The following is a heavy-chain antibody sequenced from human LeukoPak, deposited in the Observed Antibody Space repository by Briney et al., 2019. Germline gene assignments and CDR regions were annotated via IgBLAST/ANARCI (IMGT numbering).Heavy chain of an antibody. Sequence: PSETLSLTCTVSGGSITSYYWSWIRQPPGKGLEWIGYIYYSGSTNSNPSLKSRVTISIDTSKNQFSLKLSSVTAADTAVYYCARGFKGYDYVWGSYRPEHRYYFDYWGQGTLVTVSS. CDR1: GGSITSYY. CDR2: IYYSGST. D-gene: IGHD3-16*02. J-gene: IGHJ4*02. V-gene: IGHV4-59*12. CDR3: ARGFKGYDYVWGSYRPEHRYYFDY.